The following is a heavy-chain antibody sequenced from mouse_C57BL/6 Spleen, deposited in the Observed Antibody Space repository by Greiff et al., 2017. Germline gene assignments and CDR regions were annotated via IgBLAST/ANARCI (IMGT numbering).Heavy chain of an antibody. Sequence: EVKLVESGGDLVKPGGSLKLSCAASGFTFSSYGMSWVRQTPDKRLEWVATISSGGSYTYYPDSVKGRFTISRDHAKNTLYLQMSSLKSEDTAMYYCARLIYYGNLAWFAYWGQGTLVTVSA. CDR1: GFTFSSYG. CDR3: ARLIYYGNLAWFAY. J-gene: IGHJ3*01. V-gene: IGHV5-6*01. CDR2: ISSGGSYT. D-gene: IGHD2-1*01.